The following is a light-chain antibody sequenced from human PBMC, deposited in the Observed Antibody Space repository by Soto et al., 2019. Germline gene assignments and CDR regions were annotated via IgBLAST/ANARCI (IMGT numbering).Light chain of an antibody. J-gene: IGKJ1*01. CDR3: QQYGSSPPT. CDR2: GAS. Sequence: VMTQSPATLSVSPGERATLSCRASQSVGSNYLAWYQQRPGQPPNLLIFGASHRAPDIPDRFSGSGSGTDFTLTINRLEPEDFALYYCQQYGSSPPTFGQGT. V-gene: IGKV3-20*01. CDR1: QSVGSNY.